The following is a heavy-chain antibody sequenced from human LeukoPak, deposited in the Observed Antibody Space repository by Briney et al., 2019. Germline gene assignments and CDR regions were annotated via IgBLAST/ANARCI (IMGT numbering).Heavy chain of an antibody. CDR3: ARGLYSSSWYLGY. Sequence: GRSLRLSCAASGFTFSSYGMHWVRQAPGKGLEWVAVIWYDGSNKYYADSVKGRFTISRGNSKNTVYLQMNSLRAEDTAVYYCARGLYSSSWYLGYWGQGTLVTVSS. J-gene: IGHJ4*02. V-gene: IGHV3-33*01. D-gene: IGHD6-13*01. CDR1: GFTFSSYG. CDR2: IWYDGSNK.